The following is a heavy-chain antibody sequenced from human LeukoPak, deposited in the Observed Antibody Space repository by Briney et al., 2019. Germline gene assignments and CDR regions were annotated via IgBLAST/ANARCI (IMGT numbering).Heavy chain of an antibody. D-gene: IGHD6-6*01. CDR3: ARDSSSSFWGPLGYYYMDV. CDR1: GYTFTGYY. J-gene: IGHJ6*03. CDR2: INPNSGGT. Sequence: ASVKVSCKASGYTFTGYYMHWMRQAPGQGLEWMGWINPNSGGTNYAQKFQGRVTMTRDTSISTAYMELSRLRSDDTAVYYCARDSSSSFWGPLGYYYMDVWGKGTTVTVSS. V-gene: IGHV1-2*02.